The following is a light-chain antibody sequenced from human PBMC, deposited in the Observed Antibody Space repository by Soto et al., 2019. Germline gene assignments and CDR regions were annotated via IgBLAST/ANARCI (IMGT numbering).Light chain of an antibody. CDR3: MQPLQSWT. CDR2: LGS. CDR1: QILLHSNGYHY. Sequence: DIVMTQSPLSLPATPVDPASISFRSSQILLHSNGYHYLDWYLQKPGQSPQLLIYLGSNRASGVPDRFSGSGSGTDFTLKISRVEAEDVGVYYCMQPLQSWTFGQGTKVDIK. V-gene: IGKV2-28*01. J-gene: IGKJ1*01.